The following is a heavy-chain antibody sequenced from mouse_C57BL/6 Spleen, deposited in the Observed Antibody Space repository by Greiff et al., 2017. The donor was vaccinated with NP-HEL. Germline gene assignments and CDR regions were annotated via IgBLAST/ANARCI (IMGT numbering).Heavy chain of an antibody. CDR3: ARDSYDYDGGYAMDY. J-gene: IGHJ4*01. CDR2: ISYSGST. CDR1: GYSITSGYD. D-gene: IGHD2-4*01. Sequence: VKLMESGPGMVKPSQSLSLTCTVTGYSITSGYDWHWIRHFPGNKLEWMGYISYSGSTNYNPSLKSRISITHDTSKNHFFLKLNSVTTEDTATYYCARDSYDYDGGYAMDYWGQGTSVTVSS. V-gene: IGHV3-1*01.